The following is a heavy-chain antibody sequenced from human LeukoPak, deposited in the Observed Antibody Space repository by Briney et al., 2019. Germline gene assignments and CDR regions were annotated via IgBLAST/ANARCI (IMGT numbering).Heavy chain of an antibody. Sequence: SETLSLTCAVSGGSIRSSNWWSWVRQPPGKGLEWIGEIYHSGTTNYNPSHKSRVTISVDKSKNQFSLKLSSVTAADTAVYYCARKDWNNVRAFDIWGQGTMVTVSS. CDR1: GGSIRSSNW. J-gene: IGHJ3*02. V-gene: IGHV4-4*02. CDR3: ARKDWNNVRAFDI. CDR2: IYHSGTT. D-gene: IGHD1/OR15-1a*01.